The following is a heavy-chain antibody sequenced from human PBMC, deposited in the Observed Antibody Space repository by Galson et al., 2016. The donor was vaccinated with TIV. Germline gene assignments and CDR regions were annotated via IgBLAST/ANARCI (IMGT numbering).Heavy chain of an antibody. J-gene: IGHJ5*02. CDR3: ATYCSSTTCLFDP. CDR2: IYYSGSA. D-gene: IGHD2-2*01. Sequence: ETLSLTCTVSGGSISSTRYYWGWIRQPPGKGLEWIGHIYYSGSADYNPSLKSRVTISVDTSKNQFSLKLSSATAADTAVYYCATYCSSTTCLFDPWGQATLVTVSS. V-gene: IGHV4-39*01. CDR1: GGSISSTRYY.